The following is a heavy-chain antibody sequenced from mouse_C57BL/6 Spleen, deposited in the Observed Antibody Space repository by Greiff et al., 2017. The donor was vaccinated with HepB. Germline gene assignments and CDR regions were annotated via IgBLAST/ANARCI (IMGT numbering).Heavy chain of an antibody. Sequence: VQLQQSGPELVKPGASVKLSCKASGYTFTSYDINWVKQRHGQGLEWIGWIYPRDGSTKYNEKFKGKATLTVDTSSSTAYMDLHSMTSEDAAVYFGARHGYDYDVYWYFDVWGTGTTVTVSS. D-gene: IGHD2-4*01. CDR3: ARHGYDYDVYWYFDV. CDR2: IYPRDGST. V-gene: IGHV1-85*01. CDR1: GYTFTSYD. J-gene: IGHJ1*03.